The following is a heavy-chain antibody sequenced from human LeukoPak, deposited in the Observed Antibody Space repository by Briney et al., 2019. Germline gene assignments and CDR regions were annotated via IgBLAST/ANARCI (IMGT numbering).Heavy chain of an antibody. CDR3: ARGYNYYGSGSYYKY. CDR2: INHSGST. D-gene: IGHD3-10*01. Sequence: SETLSLTCTVSGGSISNGGYHWSWIRQPPGKGLEWIGEINHSGSTNYNPSLKSRVTISVDTSKNQFSLKLSSVTAADTAVYYCARGYNYYGSGSYYKYWGQGTLVTVSS. CDR1: GGSISNGGYH. V-gene: IGHV4-34*01. J-gene: IGHJ4*02.